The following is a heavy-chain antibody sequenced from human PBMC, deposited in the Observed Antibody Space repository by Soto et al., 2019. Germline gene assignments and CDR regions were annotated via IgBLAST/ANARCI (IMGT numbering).Heavy chain of an antibody. J-gene: IGHJ3*02. Sequence: QLQLQESGPGLVKPSETLSRTCTVSGGSMSSSSYYWGWIRQPPGKGLGWIGNFYYSGSTYYNPFLKSRSTISVDTSNNQFSLKLSSVTASDTAVYYCAIQQGVASALGGDAFDIWGQGTKGTGSS. D-gene: IGHD2-15*01. CDR3: AIQQGVASALGGDAFDI. CDR1: GGSMSSSSYY. V-gene: IGHV4-39*01. CDR2: FYYSGST.